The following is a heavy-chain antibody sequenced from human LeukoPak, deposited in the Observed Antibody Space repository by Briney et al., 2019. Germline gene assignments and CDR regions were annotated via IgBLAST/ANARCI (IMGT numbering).Heavy chain of an antibody. CDR3: ARERYSSSFDY. Sequence: GGSLRLSCAASGFTFNDYQMNWIRQAPGKGPEWVSYISNSGTTIFYADSVRGRFTVSRDNARNSLLLQMDYLSAEDTAVYYCARERYSSSFDYWGQGALVTVSS. CDR2: ISNSGTTI. CDR1: GFTFNDYQ. D-gene: IGHD5-18*01. V-gene: IGHV3-11*01. J-gene: IGHJ4*01.